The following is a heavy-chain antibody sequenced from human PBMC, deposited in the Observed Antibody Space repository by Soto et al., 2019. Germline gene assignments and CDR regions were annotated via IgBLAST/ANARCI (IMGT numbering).Heavy chain of an antibody. Sequence: GESLKISCKGSGYSFTSYWIGWVRQMPGKGLEWMGIIYPGDSDNRYSQSFQGRFTISADKSISTAYLQWSSLKASDTAMYYCARSPLLGTAMDNWFDPWGQGTLVTVSS. D-gene: IGHD5-18*01. CDR1: GYSFTSYW. J-gene: IGHJ5*02. CDR2: IYPGDSDN. V-gene: IGHV5-51*01. CDR3: ARSPLLGTAMDNWFDP.